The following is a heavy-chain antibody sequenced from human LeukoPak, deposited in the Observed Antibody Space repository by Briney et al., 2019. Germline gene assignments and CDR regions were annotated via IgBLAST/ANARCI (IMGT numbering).Heavy chain of an antibody. Sequence: GGSLRLSCAASGFTFSTNAMSWARLAPGKGLEWVSAISGTGGNTYYADSVKGRFTISRDNSKNTLYVQMNSLRVEDTAVYYCAKDPGGSGSHYFDSWGQGTLVTVSS. J-gene: IGHJ4*02. CDR2: ISGTGGNT. V-gene: IGHV3-23*01. CDR1: GFTFSTNA. CDR3: AKDPGGSGSHYFDS. D-gene: IGHD1-26*01.